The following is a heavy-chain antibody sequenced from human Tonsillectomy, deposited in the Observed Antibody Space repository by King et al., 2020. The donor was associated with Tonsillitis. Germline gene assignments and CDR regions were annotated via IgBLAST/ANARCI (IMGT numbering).Heavy chain of an antibody. CDR2: IHDNGGST. J-gene: IGHJ4*02. V-gene: IGHV3-23*04. CDR3: AKDSLGSNFDY. Sequence: VQLVESGGGLVQPGGSLRLSCAASGFTFSSYAVSWVRQAPGKGLEWVSTIHDNGGSTYYADSVKGRFTISRDNSKNTLYLQMNSLRAEDTAVYYCAKDSLGSNFDYWGQGTLVTVSS. CDR1: GFTFSSYA. D-gene: IGHD7-27*01.